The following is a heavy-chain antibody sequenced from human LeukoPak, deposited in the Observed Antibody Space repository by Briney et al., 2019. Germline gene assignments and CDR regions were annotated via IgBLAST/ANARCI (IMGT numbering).Heavy chain of an antibody. D-gene: IGHD6-19*01. CDR2: MYPSGVT. CDR3: VRHIRSSGWYSDF. J-gene: IGHJ4*02. CDR1: GFTFSSYA. V-gene: IGHV3-66*04. Sequence: GGSLRLSCAAPGFTFSSYAMSWVRQAPGKGLEWVSVMYPSGVTYYADSVKGRFTMSRDKSKNTLYLDVSSLRAEDTAVYYCVRHIRSSGWYSDFWGQGTLVTVSS.